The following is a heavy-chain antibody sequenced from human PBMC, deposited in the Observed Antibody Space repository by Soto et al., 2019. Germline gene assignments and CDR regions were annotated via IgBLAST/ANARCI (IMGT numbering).Heavy chain of an antibody. CDR3: ARDLQQLGGSYTYYGMDV. CDR2: IIPIFGTA. CDR1: GGTFSSYA. D-gene: IGHD2-15*01. J-gene: IGHJ6*02. Sequence: GASVKVSCKASGGTFSSYAISWVRQAPGQGLEWMGGIIPIFGTANYAQKFQGRVTITADESTSTAYMELSSLRSEDTAVYYCARDLQQLGGSYTYYGMDVWGQGTTVTVSS. V-gene: IGHV1-69*13.